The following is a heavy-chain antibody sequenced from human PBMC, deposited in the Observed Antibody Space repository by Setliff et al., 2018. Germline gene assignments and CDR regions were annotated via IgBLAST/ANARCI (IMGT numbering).Heavy chain of an antibody. V-gene: IGHV1-3*01. Sequence: ASVKVSCKASGYTSTTNALHWVRQAPGQRLEWMGWITAGNGDTQYSQKFQGRITISRDTSATTVHMELSSLRSDDTAVYYCARMSTSGPHYDYWGQGTLVTVSS. D-gene: IGHD2-8*02. J-gene: IGHJ4*02. CDR1: GYTSTTNA. CDR3: ARMSTSGPHYDY. CDR2: ITAGNGDT.